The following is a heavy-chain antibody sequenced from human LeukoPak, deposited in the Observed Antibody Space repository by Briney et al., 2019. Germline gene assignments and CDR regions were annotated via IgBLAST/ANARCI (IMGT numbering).Heavy chain of an antibody. Sequence: GGSLRLSCAASGFSFSSYAMSWVRQAPEKGLEWVSSISGTGGSTFYADSMKGRLTISRDNSKNTLYLHMNSLRSEDTAIYYCAKALKRTSERNFGSCLDSRGQGTLVTVSS. D-gene: IGHD1-26*01. J-gene: IGHJ4*02. CDR1: GFSFSSYA. CDR3: AKALKRTSERNFGSCLDS. CDR2: ISGTGGST. V-gene: IGHV3-23*01.